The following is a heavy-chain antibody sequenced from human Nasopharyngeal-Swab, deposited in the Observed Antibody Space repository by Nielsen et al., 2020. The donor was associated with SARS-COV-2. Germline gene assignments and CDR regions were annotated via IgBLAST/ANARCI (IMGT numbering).Heavy chain of an antibody. CDR3: ARVPGYYYYYMDV. CDR1: GGSFSGYY. CDR2: INHSGST. J-gene: IGHJ6*03. Sequence: GSLRPSCAVYGGSFSGYYWSWIRQPPGKGLEWIGEINHSGSTNYNPSLKSRVTISVDTSKNQFSLKLSSVTAADTAVYYCARVPGYYYYYMDVWGKGTTVTVSS. V-gene: IGHV4-34*01.